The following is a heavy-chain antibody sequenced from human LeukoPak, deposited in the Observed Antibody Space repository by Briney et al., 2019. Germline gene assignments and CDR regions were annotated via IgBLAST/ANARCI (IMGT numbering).Heavy chain of an antibody. J-gene: IGHJ4*02. CDR2: LYYSGRT. Sequence: SETLSLICTVSGGPINKHYWRCIRPSTEKALESMGNLYYSGRTHYNPSLKTRLTITVQTSKTHLSLILRSVRPAHTCVFYCARAGYSSGWPTNWGQGTLVTVSS. V-gene: IGHV4-59*11. CDR3: ARAGYSSGWPTN. CDR1: GGPINKHY. D-gene: IGHD6-19*01.